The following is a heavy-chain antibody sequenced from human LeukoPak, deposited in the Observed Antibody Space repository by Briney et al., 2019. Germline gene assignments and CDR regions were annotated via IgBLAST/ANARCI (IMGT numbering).Heavy chain of an antibody. J-gene: IGHJ4*02. D-gene: IGHD2-2*01. CDR2: INHSGST. CDR3: ARGGYCSSTSCPSGDY. V-gene: IGHV4-34*01. CDR1: GGSFSGYY. Sequence: SETLSLTCAVYGGSFSGYYWSWIRQPPGKGLEWIGEINHSGSTNYNPSLKSRVTMSVDTSKNQFSLNLSSVTAADTAVYYCARGGYCSSTSCPSGDYWGQGTLVTVSS.